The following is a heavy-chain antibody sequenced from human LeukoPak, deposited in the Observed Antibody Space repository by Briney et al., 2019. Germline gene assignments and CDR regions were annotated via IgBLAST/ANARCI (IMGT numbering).Heavy chain of an antibody. Sequence: SETPSLTCTVSGGSISSSRYYWGWIRQPPKKGLEWLGSVYYSGSTYYNSSLKSRATILVDTSKNQFALKLSSVTAADTARYCCAKASWVSSTDAVWWGQGTLVTVSS. D-gene: IGHD3-16*01. CDR2: VYYSGST. CDR3: AKASWVSSTDAVW. V-gene: IGHV4-39*06. J-gene: IGHJ4*02. CDR1: GGSISSSRYY.